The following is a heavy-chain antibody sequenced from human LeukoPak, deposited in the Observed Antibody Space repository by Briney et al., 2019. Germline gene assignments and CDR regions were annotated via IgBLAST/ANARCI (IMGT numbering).Heavy chain of an antibody. CDR1: GFTFSSYE. V-gene: IGHV3-48*03. Sequence: GGSLRLSCAASGFTFSSYEMNWVRQAPGKGLEWVSCISSSGSTIYYADSVKGRFTISRDNAKNSLYLQMNSLRAEDTAVYCCARGGYDFWSGYPLDYWGQGTLVTVSS. CDR2: ISSSGSTI. J-gene: IGHJ4*02. CDR3: ARGGYDFWSGYPLDY. D-gene: IGHD3-3*01.